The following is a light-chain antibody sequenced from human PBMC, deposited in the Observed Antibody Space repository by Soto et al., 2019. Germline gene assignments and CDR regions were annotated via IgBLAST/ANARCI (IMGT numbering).Light chain of an antibody. Sequence: DIKMTQSPSTLSASVGDRVIITCRASQSISAWLAWYQQKPGKAPTLLIYKASSLESGVPSRFSGSGSGTEFTLTISGLEPDDFATYYCQQYNSTPLTFGGGTKVEIK. CDR3: QQYNSTPLT. J-gene: IGKJ4*01. V-gene: IGKV1-5*03. CDR2: KAS. CDR1: QSISAW.